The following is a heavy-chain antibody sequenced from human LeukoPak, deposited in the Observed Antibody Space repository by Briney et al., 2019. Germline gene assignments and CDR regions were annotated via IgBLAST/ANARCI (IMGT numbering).Heavy chain of an antibody. J-gene: IGHJ4*02. D-gene: IGHD1-26*01. CDR3: ARDRRGGATVDY. Sequence: SETLSLTCTVSGGSISSGGYYWSWIRQHPGKGLEWIGYIYHTGITYYNPSLKSRVTISVDTSKNQFSLELSSVSVADTAVYYCARDRRGGATVDYWGQGTLVTVSS. CDR1: GGSISSGGYY. V-gene: IGHV4-31*03. CDR2: IYHTGIT.